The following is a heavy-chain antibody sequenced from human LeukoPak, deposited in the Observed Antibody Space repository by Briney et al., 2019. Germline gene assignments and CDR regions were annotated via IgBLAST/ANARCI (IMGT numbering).Heavy chain of an antibody. Sequence: SVKVSCKASGYTFTGYYIHWVRQAPGQGLEWMGGIIPIFGTANYAQKFQGRVTITADESTSTAYMELSSLRSEDTAVYYCARGPQGYYYDSSGYFLAAEYFQHWGQGTLVTVSS. CDR2: IIPIFGTA. CDR1: GYTFTGYY. D-gene: IGHD3-22*01. CDR3: ARGPQGYYYDSSGYFLAAEYFQH. V-gene: IGHV1-69*13. J-gene: IGHJ1*01.